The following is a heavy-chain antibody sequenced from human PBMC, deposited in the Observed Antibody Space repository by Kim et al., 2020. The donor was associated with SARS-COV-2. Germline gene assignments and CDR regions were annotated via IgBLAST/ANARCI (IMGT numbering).Heavy chain of an antibody. J-gene: IGHJ4*02. CDR2: ISAYNGNT. Sequence: ASVKVSCKASGYTFTSYGISWVRQAPGQGLEWMGWISAYNGNTNYAQKLQGRVTMTTDTSTSTAYMELRSLRSDDTAVYYCARDFMVALLRYQPADYWGQGTLVTVSS. V-gene: IGHV1-18*01. CDR1: GYTFTSYG. D-gene: IGHD2-15*01. CDR3: ARDFMVALLRYQPADY.